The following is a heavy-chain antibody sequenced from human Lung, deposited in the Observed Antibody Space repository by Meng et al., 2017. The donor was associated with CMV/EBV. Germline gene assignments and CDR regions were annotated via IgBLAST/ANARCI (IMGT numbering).Heavy chain of an antibody. CDR2: IIPIFGIP. CDR3: AHSGSTTCYTCRMGV. V-gene: IGHV1-69*05. D-gene: IGHD2-15*01. J-gene: IGHJ6*02. CDR1: GGTFSNYA. Sequence: SVKVSCKASGGTFSNYAVSWVRQAPGQGLEWMGGIIPIFGIPNYARNFKGKITISTDGSTVYMEVNSLRSEDTATYYCAHSGSTTCYTCRMGVWGQGNTVTVSS.